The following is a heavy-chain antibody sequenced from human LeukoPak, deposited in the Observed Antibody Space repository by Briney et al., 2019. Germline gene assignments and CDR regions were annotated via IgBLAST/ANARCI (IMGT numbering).Heavy chain of an antibody. Sequence: PSETLSLTCTVSGDSISNYYWSWVRQPAGKGLEWIGRMYTSGATHYNPSLKSRATMSVDTSKNHLSLTLSSVTAADRAVYYCAREGPAASASMLFYYFMDVWGKGTTVTVSS. J-gene: IGHJ6*03. D-gene: IGHD2-2*01. CDR2: MYTSGAT. V-gene: IGHV4-4*07. CDR1: GDSISNYY. CDR3: AREGPAASASMLFYYFMDV.